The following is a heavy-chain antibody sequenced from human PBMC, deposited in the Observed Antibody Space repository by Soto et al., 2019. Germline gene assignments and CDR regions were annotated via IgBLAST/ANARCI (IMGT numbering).Heavy chain of an antibody. CDR1: GYTFTSYG. V-gene: IGHV1-18*04. D-gene: IGHD4-4*01. CDR2: ISAYNGNT. Sequence: ASVKVSCKASGYTFTSYGISWVRQATGKGLEGMGWISAYNGNTNYAQKLQGRVTMTTETSTSTAYMELRSLRSDDTAVYYCATTVTAYYYYGMDVWGQGTTVTVSS. CDR3: ATTVTAYYYYGMDV. J-gene: IGHJ6*02.